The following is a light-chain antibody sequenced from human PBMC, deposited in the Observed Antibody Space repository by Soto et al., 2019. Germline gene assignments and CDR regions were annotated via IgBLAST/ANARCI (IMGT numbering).Light chain of an antibody. CDR3: HQYGRSPPWT. CDR1: QSVSSSY. J-gene: IGKJ1*01. Sequence: EIVLTQSPGPLSLSPGERATLSCRASQSVSSSYLAWYQQKPGQAPRLLIYGASSRATGIPDRFSGSGSGTDFTLTISRLEPEDFAVYYCHQYGRSPPWTFGQGTKVEIK. CDR2: GAS. V-gene: IGKV3-20*01.